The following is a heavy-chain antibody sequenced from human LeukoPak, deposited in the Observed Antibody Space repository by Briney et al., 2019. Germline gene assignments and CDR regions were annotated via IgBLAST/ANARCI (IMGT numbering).Heavy chain of an antibody. CDR3: ARVYYRIFDY. CDR2: INHSGST. CDR1: GGSFSGYY. D-gene: IGHD2-8*01. Sequence: PSETLSLTCAVYGGSFSGYYWSWIRQPPGKGLEWIGEINHSGSTNYNPSLKSRVTISVDTSKNQFSLKLSSVTAADTAVYYCARVYYRIFDYWGQGTLVTVSS. J-gene: IGHJ4*02. V-gene: IGHV4-34*01.